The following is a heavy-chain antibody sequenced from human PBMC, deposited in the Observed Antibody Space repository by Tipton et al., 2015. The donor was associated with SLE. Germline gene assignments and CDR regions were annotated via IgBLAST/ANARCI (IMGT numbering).Heavy chain of an antibody. V-gene: IGHV4-59*01. D-gene: IGHD3-10*01. CDR2: IYYSGST. CDR3: ARDSDYYYMDV. J-gene: IGHJ6*03. Sequence: TLSLTCTVSGGSISSYYWTWLRQPPGKGLEWIGYIYYSGSTNYNPSLKSRVTISVDTSKNQFSLKLSSVAAADTAVYYCARDSDYYYMDVWGKGTTVTVSS. CDR1: GGSISSYY.